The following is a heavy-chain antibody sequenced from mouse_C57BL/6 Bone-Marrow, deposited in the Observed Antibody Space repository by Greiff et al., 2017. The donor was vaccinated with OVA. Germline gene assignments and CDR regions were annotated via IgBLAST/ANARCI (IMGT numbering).Heavy chain of an antibody. Sequence: EVKLQESGGGLVQPGGSLKLSCAASGFTFSDYYMYWVRQTPEKRLEWVAYISNGGGSTYSPDTVKGRFTISRDNAKNTLYLQMSRLKSEDTAMYYCARGGVEDWYFDVWGTGTTVTVSS. CDR3: ARGGVEDWYFDV. J-gene: IGHJ1*03. CDR1: GFTFSDYY. D-gene: IGHD1-1*02. V-gene: IGHV5-12*01. CDR2: ISNGGGST.